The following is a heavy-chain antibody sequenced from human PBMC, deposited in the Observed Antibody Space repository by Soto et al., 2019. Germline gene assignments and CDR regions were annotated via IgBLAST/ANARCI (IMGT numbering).Heavy chain of an antibody. J-gene: IGHJ4*02. V-gene: IGHV3-23*01. CDR3: AKDPNDRQLWLYYFDY. D-gene: IGHD5-18*01. Sequence: EVQLLESGGGLVQPGGSLRLSCAASGFTFSSYAMSWVRQAPGNGLEWVSAISGSGGRSYYAESVKCRLTISRDNSTNTLYLQMNSLRAEDTSVYYCAKDPNDRQLWLYYFDYWGQGTLVTVSS. CDR1: GFTFSSYA. CDR2: ISGSGGRS.